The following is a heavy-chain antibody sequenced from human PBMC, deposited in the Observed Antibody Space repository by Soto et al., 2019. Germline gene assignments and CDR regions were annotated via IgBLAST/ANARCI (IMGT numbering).Heavy chain of an antibody. Sequence: PGGSLRLSCAASGLPSSNYWMHWVRQVTGKGLAWVSRIKSDGSSTIYADSVKGRFTISRDNAKNTLDLQMHGLRAEDTAVYYCARSVRSGSFPYYYYAMDVWGQGTTVTVSS. D-gene: IGHD3-10*01. J-gene: IGHJ6*02. CDR2: IKSDGSST. V-gene: IGHV3-74*01. CDR1: GLPSSNYW. CDR3: ARSVRSGSFPYYYYAMDV.